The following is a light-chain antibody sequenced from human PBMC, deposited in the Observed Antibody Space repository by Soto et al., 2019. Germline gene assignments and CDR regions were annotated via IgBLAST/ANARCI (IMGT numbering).Light chain of an antibody. V-gene: IGKV3-11*01. CDR3: QQRSNWTLT. J-gene: IGKJ4*01. Sequence: EILLTQSPATLSLSPGERATLSCGTSQSVSSYLDWYQKKPGEAPRPLIYEASNRATGIPARCSGSGYGTDLTLTISSIEHEDFEVYYCQQRSNWTLTFGGGTKVDI. CDR1: QSVSSY. CDR2: EAS.